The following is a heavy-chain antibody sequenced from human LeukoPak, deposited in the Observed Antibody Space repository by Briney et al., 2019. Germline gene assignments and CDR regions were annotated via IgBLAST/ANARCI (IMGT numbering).Heavy chain of an antibody. CDR2: INHSGST. V-gene: IGHV4-34*01. J-gene: IGHJ4*02. CDR3: ASARTYLYSFDY. CDR1: GGSFSGYY. D-gene: IGHD2/OR15-2a*01. Sequence: PSETLSLTCAVYGGSFSGYYWSWIRQPPGKGLEWIGEINHSGSTNYNPSLKSRVTISVDTSKNQFSLKLSSVTAADTAVYYCASARTYLYSFDYWGQGTLVTVSS.